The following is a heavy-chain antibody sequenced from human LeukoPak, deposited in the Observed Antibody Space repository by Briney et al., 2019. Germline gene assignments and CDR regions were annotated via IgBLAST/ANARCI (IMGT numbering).Heavy chain of an antibody. CDR2: ISSSSSTI. D-gene: IGHD6-19*01. Sequence: GGSLRLSCAASGFTFSSYSKNWVRQAPGKGLEWVSYISSSSSTIYYADSVRGRFTISRDNAKNSLYLQMNSLRDEDTAVYYCARGTHSSGWYRSIDYWGQGTLVTVSS. V-gene: IGHV3-48*02. CDR3: ARGTHSSGWYRSIDY. CDR1: GFTFSSYS. J-gene: IGHJ4*02.